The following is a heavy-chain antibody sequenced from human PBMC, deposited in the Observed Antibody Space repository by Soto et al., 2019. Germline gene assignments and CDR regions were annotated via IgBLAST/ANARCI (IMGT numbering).Heavy chain of an antibody. V-gene: IGHV3-33*06. J-gene: IGHJ4*02. Sequence: PGGSLRLSCAASGFNFSTYVMHWVRQAPGKGLEWVALIWHDGSNKYYADSVKGRFTISRDNSKNTLYLQMNSLRAEDTAVYYCAKRTVPVTSDYFDYWGQGTLVTVSS. CDR2: IWHDGSNK. CDR1: GFNFSTYV. D-gene: IGHD4-17*01. CDR3: AKRTVPVTSDYFDY.